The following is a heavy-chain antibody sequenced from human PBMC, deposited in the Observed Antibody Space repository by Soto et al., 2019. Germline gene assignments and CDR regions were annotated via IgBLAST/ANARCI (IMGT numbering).Heavy chain of an antibody. J-gene: IGHJ2*01. CDR3: ARDVERYCSGGSCPRGRYFDL. D-gene: IGHD2-15*01. CDR1: SGSISSSNW. CDR2: IYHSGST. Sequence: QVQLQESGPGLVKPSGTLSLTCAVSSGSISSSNWWSWVRQPPGKGLEWIGEIYHSGSTNSNPSLKSRVSISVDKSKNQFSLKLSSVTAADTAVYYCARDVERYCSGGSCPRGRYFDLWGRGTLVTVSS. V-gene: IGHV4-4*02.